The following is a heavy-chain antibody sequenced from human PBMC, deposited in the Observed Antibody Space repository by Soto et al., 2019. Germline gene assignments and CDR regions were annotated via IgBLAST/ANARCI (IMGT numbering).Heavy chain of an antibody. J-gene: IGHJ4*02. Sequence: VQLLGSGGGLVQPGGSLRLSCAASGFTFSDYAINWVRQAPGKGLEWVSAISGSGISIYYADSVKGRFTISRDNSKNPVFLQMTSLRAGDTAVYYCATLRLGGDIAVAAETDYWGQGTLVTVSS. V-gene: IGHV3-23*01. CDR3: ATLRLGGDIAVAAETDY. CDR2: ISGSGISI. CDR1: GFTFSDYA. D-gene: IGHD6-19*01.